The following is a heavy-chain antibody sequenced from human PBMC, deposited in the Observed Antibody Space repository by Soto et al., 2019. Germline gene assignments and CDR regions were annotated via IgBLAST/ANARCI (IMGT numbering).Heavy chain of an antibody. D-gene: IGHD1-7*01. J-gene: IGHJ4*02. CDR3: ARLFRRGILTGTTW. CDR2: IYYSGST. Sequence: QLQLQESGPGLVKPSETLSLTCTVSGGSISSSSYYWGWIRQPPGKGLEWIGSIYYSGSTYYNPSLKSRVTISVDTSKNQFSLKLSSVTAADTAVYYCARLFRRGILTGTTWWGQGTLVTVSS. V-gene: IGHV4-39*01. CDR1: GGSISSSSYY.